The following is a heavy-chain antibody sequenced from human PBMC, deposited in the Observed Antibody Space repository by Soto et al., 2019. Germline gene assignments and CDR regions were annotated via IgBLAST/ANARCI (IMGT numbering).Heavy chain of an antibody. CDR3: ATIEMTTLHG. CDR2: ISSSDSAT. J-gene: IGHJ4*02. D-gene: IGHD4-4*01. Sequence: PAGSLILCWEAAGCNFSNSSMSWVRQAPGKGLEWVSYISSSDSATYYADSVKGRFTISRDNAKNSLYLQMNSLRAEDTAVYYCATIEMTTLHGWGQATLVTVSA. V-gene: IGHV3-48*04. CDR1: GCNFSNSS.